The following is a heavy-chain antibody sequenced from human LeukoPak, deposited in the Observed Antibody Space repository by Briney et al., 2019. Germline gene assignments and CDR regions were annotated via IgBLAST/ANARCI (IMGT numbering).Heavy chain of an antibody. Sequence: ASVKVSCKASGYTFTSYYMHWVRQAPGQGREGMGIINNSGGSTSYAQNFQGRVTMTRDTSTSTVYMELSSMRSEDTAVYYCARGRIAAAGTGYWGQGTLVTVSS. CDR3: ARGRIAAAGTGY. CDR1: GYTFTSYY. D-gene: IGHD6-13*01. J-gene: IGHJ4*02. CDR2: INNSGGST. V-gene: IGHV1-46*01.